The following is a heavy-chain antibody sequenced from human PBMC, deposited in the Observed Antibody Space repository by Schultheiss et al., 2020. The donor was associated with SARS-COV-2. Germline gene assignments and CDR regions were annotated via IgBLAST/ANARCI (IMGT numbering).Heavy chain of an antibody. CDR3: AREGHDYGDYVVDY. CDR2: IWYDGSNK. J-gene: IGHJ4*02. Sequence: GGSLRLSCAASGFTFSSYAMSWVRQAPGKGLEWVAVIWYDGSNKYYADSVKGRFTISRDNSKNTLYLQMNSLRAEDTAVYYCAREGHDYGDYVVDYWGQGTLVTVSS. D-gene: IGHD4-17*01. CDR1: GFTFSSYA. V-gene: IGHV3-33*08.